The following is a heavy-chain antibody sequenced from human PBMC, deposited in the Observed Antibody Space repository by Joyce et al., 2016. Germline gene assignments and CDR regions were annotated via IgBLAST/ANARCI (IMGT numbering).Heavy chain of an antibody. Sequence: EVQLVQSGGEVKKPGESLKISCKGGGYSFTSYWLGWVRQMPGRGLELMGIINPEDCDTRYSPSFQGQVTISVDRSIKTAHLRWGSLRASDTAIYYCARSAVRGTLSPFFDYWGQGSLVTVSS. D-gene: IGHD3-16*01. V-gene: IGHV5-51*01. CDR1: GYSFTSYW. J-gene: IGHJ4*02. CDR3: ARSAVRGTLSPFFDY. CDR2: INPEDCDT.